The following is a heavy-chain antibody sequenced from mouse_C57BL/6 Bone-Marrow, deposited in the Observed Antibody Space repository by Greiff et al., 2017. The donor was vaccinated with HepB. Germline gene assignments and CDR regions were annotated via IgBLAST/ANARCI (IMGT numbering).Heavy chain of an antibody. J-gene: IGHJ2*01. Sequence: VQLQQPGAELVKPGASVKLSCKASGYTFTSYWMHWVKQRPGQGLEWIGEIDPSDSYTNYNQKFKGKSTLTVDKSSSTAYMQLSSLTSEDSAVYYCARACDYGGSTNYFDYWGQGTTLTVSS. D-gene: IGHD2-4*01. V-gene: IGHV1-69*01. CDR1: GYTFTSYW. CDR2: IDPSDSYT. CDR3: ARACDYGGSTNYFDY.